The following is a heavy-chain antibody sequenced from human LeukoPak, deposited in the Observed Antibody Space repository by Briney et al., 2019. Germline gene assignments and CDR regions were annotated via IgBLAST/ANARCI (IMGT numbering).Heavy chain of an antibody. V-gene: IGHV1-69*13. CDR1: GGTFSSYA. CDR3: AILGEDCSGGSCYNDYFDY. D-gene: IGHD2-15*01. CDR2: IIPIFGTA. J-gene: IGHJ4*02. Sequence: ASVKVSCKASGGTFSSYAISWVRQAPGQGLEWMGGIIPIFGTANYAQKFQGRVTITADESTSTAYMELSSLRSEDTAVYYCAILGEDCSGGSCYNDYFDYWAREPWSPSPQ.